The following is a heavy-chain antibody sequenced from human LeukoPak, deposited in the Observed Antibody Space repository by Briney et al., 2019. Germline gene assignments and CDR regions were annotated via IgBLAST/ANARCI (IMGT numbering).Heavy chain of an antibody. V-gene: IGHV3-53*01. CDR3: AREMYSGMYNDAFDI. D-gene: IGHD1-26*01. J-gene: IGHJ3*02. CDR2: IRSDGST. Sequence: GGSLRLSCTASGFTVSSNYMSWVRQAPGKGLEWVSVIRSDGSTNHADSVKGRFTISRDNSKNTLYLQMNNLRAEDTAMYYCAREMYSGMYNDAFDIWGQGTKVAVSS. CDR1: GFTVSSNY.